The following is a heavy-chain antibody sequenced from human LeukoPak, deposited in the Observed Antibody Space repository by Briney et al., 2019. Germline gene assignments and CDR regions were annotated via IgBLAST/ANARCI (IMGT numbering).Heavy chain of an antibody. Sequence: ASVKVSCKASGYTFAAFWIHWVRQAPGQGLEWMGYVNPTTGDTYYAQNFPGRVTMTRDTSINTAYMELSSLRSDDTAVYYCSTEHKYCTSPTCGDYWGQGTLVTVSS. J-gene: IGHJ4*02. CDR2: VNPTTGDT. CDR3: STEHKYCTSPTCGDY. D-gene: IGHD2-8*01. CDR1: GYTFAAFW. V-gene: IGHV1-2*02.